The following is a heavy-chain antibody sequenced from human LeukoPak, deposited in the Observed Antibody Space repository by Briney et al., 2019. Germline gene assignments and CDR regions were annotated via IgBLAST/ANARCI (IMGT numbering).Heavy chain of an antibody. CDR1: GGSISSSSYY. J-gene: IGHJ4*02. Sequence: SETLSLTCTVSGGSISSSSYYWGWIRQPPGKGLEWIGSIYYSGSTYYNPSLKSRVTISVDTSKNQFSLKLSSVTAAVTAVYYCARDFRVAMPDYWGQGTLVTVSS. CDR2: IYYSGST. V-gene: IGHV4-39*07. CDR3: ARDFRVAMPDY. D-gene: IGHD2-15*01.